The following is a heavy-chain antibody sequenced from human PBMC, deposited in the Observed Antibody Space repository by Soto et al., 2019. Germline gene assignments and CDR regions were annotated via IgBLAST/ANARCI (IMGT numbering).Heavy chain of an antibody. CDR1: GFSFNSYA. J-gene: IGHJ6*02. CDR2: IRDSGAET. CDR3: AKSGGFSGYDWRGYYFYGMDV. D-gene: IGHD5-12*01. V-gene: IGHV3-23*01. Sequence: LRLSCAASGFSFNSYAMSWVRQAPGKGLEWVSGIRDSGAETYYADSVKGRFTISRDNSKNTLYLQMNSLRAEDTAVYYCAKSGGFSGYDWRGYYFYGMDVWGQGTTVTVSS.